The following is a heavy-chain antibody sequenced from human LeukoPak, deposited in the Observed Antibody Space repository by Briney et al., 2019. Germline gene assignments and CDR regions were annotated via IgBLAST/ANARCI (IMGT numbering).Heavy chain of an antibody. CDR3: ANPHSSGWYDY. V-gene: IGHV3-23*01. CDR1: GGSITSYY. J-gene: IGHJ4*02. D-gene: IGHD6-19*01. Sequence: QPSETLSLTCTVSGGSITSYYWSWVRQAPGKGLEWVSAISGSGGSTYYADSVKGRFTISRDNSKNTLYLQMNSLRAEDTAVYYCANPHSSGWYDYWGQGTLVTVSS. CDR2: ISGSGGST.